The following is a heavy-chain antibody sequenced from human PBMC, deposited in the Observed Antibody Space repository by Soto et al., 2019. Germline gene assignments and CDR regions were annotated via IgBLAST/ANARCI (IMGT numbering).Heavy chain of an antibody. CDR3: AKDQYSGSPGKTDY. V-gene: IGHV3-23*01. Sequence: GGSLRLSCAASGFTFNNYAMSWVRQAPGKGLEWVSAVSGNGGVTYYADSVQGRFTISRDNSKNTLYLQMDSLRAEDTAIYFCAKDQYSGSPGKTDYWGQGTLVTVSS. CDR1: GFTFNNYA. CDR2: VSGNGGVT. D-gene: IGHD1-26*01. J-gene: IGHJ4*02.